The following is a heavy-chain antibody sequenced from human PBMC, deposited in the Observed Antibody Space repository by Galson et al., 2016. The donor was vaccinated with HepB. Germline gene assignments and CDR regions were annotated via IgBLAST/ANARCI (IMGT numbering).Heavy chain of an antibody. CDR3: GRDLGGSGSY. CDR2: VSHEGSYK. J-gene: IGHJ4*02. V-gene: IGHV3-30*03. D-gene: IGHD3-10*01. CDR1: GFTFSNYG. Sequence: SLRLSCAASGFTFSNYGMHWVRQAPGKGLEWVAYVSHEGSYKYYADSVRGRFTISRDNAKNILYLQMNSLRVEDTAVYYCGRDLGGSGSYWGQGILVTVSS.